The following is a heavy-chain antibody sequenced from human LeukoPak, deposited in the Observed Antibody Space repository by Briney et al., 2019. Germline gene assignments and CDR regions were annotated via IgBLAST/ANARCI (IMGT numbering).Heavy chain of an antibody. D-gene: IGHD3-10*01. J-gene: IGHJ4*02. CDR1: GFNFSSYA. Sequence: GGSLRLSCAASGFNFSSYAMNWVRQAPGKGLEWVSAISGSGGATYYADSVKGRFTMSRDNSKNTLYLQMNSLRAEDTAVYYCAKGAYYHGSGRYFDYWGQGTLVTVSS. CDR2: ISGSGGAT. CDR3: AKGAYYHGSGRYFDY. V-gene: IGHV3-23*01.